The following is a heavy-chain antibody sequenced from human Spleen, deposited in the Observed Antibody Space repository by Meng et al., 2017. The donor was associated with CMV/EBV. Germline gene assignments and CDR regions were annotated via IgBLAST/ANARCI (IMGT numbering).Heavy chain of an antibody. V-gene: IGHV2-5*01. CDR3: THRPELLWFGELSDSDFFDY. J-gene: IGHJ4*02. CDR2: IYCNDDK. D-gene: IGHD3-10*01. Sequence: TSGVGVGWIRQPPGKALEWLALIYCNDDKRYSPSLKSRLTITKDTSKNQVVLTMTNMAPVDTATYYCTHRPELLWFGELSDSDFFDYWGQGTLVTVSS. CDR1: TSGVG.